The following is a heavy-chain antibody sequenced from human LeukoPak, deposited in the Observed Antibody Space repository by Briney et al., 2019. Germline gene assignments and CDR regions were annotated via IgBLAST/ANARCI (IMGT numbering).Heavy chain of an antibody. CDR2: IKQDGSEK. D-gene: IGHD3-22*01. V-gene: IGHV3-7*01. J-gene: IGHJ4*02. Sequence: PGGSLRLSCAASGFTFSSYAMSWVRQAPGKGLEWVANIKQDGSEKYYVDSVKGRFTISRDNAKNSLYLQMNSLRAEDTAVYYCARLRRYNIVVITYFDYWGQGTLVAVSS. CDR3: ARLRRYNIVVITYFDY. CDR1: GFTFSSYA.